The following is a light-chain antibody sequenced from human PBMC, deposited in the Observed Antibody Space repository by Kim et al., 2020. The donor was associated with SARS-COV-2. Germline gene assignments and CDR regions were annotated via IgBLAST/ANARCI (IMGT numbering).Light chain of an antibody. J-gene: IGLJ2*01. CDR2: DNN. CDR1: GSNIGKNY. CDR3: GTWDNRLNAVV. V-gene: IGLV1-51*01. Sequence: GQKLTISCSGNGSNIGKNYVYWYQQLPGTAPKLLIYDNNKRPSGIPDRFSGSKSGTSATLGITGLQTGDEADYSCGTWDNRLNAVVFGGGTKVTVL.